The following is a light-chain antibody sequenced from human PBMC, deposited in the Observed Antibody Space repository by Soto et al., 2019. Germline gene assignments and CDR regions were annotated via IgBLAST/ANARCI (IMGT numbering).Light chain of an antibody. CDR2: GAS. Sequence: EIVVTQSPATLSLSPGQRATLSCRTSQNINNKLVWYQQQPGQAPRLLIYGASTRATGIPARFSGSGSGTEFTLTISSLQSEDFAVYSCQHYNNWPLTFGGGTKVEIK. V-gene: IGKV3-15*01. CDR1: QNINNK. CDR3: QHYNNWPLT. J-gene: IGKJ4*01.